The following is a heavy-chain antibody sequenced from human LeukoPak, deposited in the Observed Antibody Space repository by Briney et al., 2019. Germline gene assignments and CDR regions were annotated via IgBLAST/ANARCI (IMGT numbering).Heavy chain of an antibody. CDR2: INHSGST. CDR3: ARGYHYDSSGYYYLYYFDY. V-gene: IGHV4-34*01. D-gene: IGHD3-22*01. J-gene: IGHJ4*02. Sequence: SETLSLTCAVYVGSFSGYYWSWIRQPPRNGREWIGEINHSGSTNYNPSLKSRVTISVDTSKNQFSLKLSSVTAADTAVYYCARGYHYDSSGYYYLYYFDYWGQGTLVTVSS. CDR1: VGSFSGYY.